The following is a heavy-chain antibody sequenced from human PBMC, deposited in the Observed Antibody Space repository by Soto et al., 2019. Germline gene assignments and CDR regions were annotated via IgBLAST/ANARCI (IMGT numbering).Heavy chain of an antibody. CDR1: GFTFSRNA. Sequence: PVGSLRLSCAGSGFTFSRNAMSWVRQAPGKGLEWVSGTTGNSALTYYADSVKGRFTISRDNSKKTLYLQMNTLSADDTAVYYCAKNRDYDYDAFDVWGQGTVVTVSS. J-gene: IGHJ3*01. CDR2: TTGNSALT. CDR3: AKNRDYDYDAFDV. D-gene: IGHD3-16*01. V-gene: IGHV3-23*01.